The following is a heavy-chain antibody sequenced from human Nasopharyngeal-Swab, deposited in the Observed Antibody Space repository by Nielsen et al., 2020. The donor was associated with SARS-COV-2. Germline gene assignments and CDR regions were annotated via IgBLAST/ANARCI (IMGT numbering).Heavy chain of an antibody. CDR1: GFTFSDYY. J-gene: IGHJ4*02. V-gene: IGHV3-11*01. CDR3: ARDKGRCSSTSCYVDY. D-gene: IGHD2-2*01. CDR2: ISSSGSTI. Sequence: GESLKISCAASGFTFSDYYMSWIRQAPGKGLEWVSYISSSGSTIYYADSVKGRFTLSRYTAPTSLYLPLNRLRAEDPAVYYCARDKGRCSSTSCYVDYWGQGTLVTVSS.